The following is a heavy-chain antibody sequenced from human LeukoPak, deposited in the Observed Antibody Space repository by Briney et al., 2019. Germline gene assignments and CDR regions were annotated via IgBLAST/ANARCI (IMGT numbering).Heavy chain of an antibody. V-gene: IGHV3-33*01. CDR2: IWYDGSNK. D-gene: IGHD6-13*01. J-gene: IGHJ1*01. CDR1: GFTFSSYG. CDR3: ARDIGYSSSWYAAEYFQH. Sequence: GGSLRLSCAASGFTFSSYGMHWVRQAPGKGLKWVAVIWYDGSNKYYADSVKGRFTISRDNSKNTLYLQMNSLRAEDTAVYYCARDIGYSSSWYAAEYFQHWGQGTLVTVSS.